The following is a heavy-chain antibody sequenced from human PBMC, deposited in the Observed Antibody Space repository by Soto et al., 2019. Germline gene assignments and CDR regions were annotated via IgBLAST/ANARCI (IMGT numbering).Heavy chain of an antibody. V-gene: IGHV1-2*04. D-gene: IGHD4-17*01. CDR3: ATWVDYGDFEGFDF. CDR2: VDPNGGGS. CDR1: GYTFTSYA. J-gene: IGHJ4*02. Sequence: ASVKVSCKASGYTFTSYAMHWVRQAPGQGLEWMGWVDPNGGGSNSAQKFQGSVTMTWDTSITTAYLDLTRLTTNDTATYFCATWVDYGDFEGFDFWGQGTLVTVSS.